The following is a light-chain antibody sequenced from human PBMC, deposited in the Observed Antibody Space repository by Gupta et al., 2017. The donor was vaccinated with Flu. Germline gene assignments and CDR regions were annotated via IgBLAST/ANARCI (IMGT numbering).Light chain of an antibody. Sequence: DIQMTQSPSTLSASVGDRITITCRASQSISTWLAWYQQRPGKAPKLLIYESSTSESGVPSRFSGRGPGTEFTLTIIILQPDDFATYFCQQENTYPLTFGGGTKVEI. V-gene: IGKV1-5*03. CDR2: ESS. CDR1: QSISTW. J-gene: IGKJ4*01. CDR3: QQENTYPLT.